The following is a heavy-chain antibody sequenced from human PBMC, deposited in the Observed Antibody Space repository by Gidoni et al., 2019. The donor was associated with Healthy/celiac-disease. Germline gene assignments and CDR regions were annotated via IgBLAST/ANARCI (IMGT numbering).Heavy chain of an antibody. J-gene: IGHJ5*02. D-gene: IGHD3-3*01. Sequence: EVQLLASGGGLVQPGGSLRLSCAASGFTFSSYAMSWVRQAPGKRLEWVSAISGSGGSTYYADSVKGRFTISRDNSKNTLYLQMNSMRAEDTAVYDCAKGSFGVVSRTPFDPWGQGTRVTVSS. CDR2: ISGSGGST. CDR3: AKGSFGVVSRTPFDP. CDR1: GFTFSSYA. V-gene: IGHV3-23*01.